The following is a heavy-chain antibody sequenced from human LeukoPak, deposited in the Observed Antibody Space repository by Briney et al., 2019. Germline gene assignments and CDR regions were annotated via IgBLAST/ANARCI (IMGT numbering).Heavy chain of an antibody. CDR1: GFTFSSYE. CDR2: ISSSGSTI. J-gene: IGHJ4*02. D-gene: IGHD3-22*01. Sequence: GGSLRLSCAASGFTFSSYEMNWVRQAPRKGLEWVSYISSSGSTIYYADSVKGRFTISRDNAKNSLYLQMNSLRAEDTAVYYCARDPAYYYDSSGPPGGWGQGTLVTVSS. V-gene: IGHV3-48*03. CDR3: ARDPAYYYDSSGPPGG.